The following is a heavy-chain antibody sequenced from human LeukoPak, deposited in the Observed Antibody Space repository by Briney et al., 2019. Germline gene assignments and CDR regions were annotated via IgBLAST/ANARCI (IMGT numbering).Heavy chain of an antibody. Sequence: SETLSLTCTVPGGSISRGSYYWSWIRQPAGKGLEWIGRIYTSGSTNYNPSLKSRVTISVDTSKNQFSLNLNSVTAADTAVYYCARWATAPRLFDYWGQGTLVTVSS. D-gene: IGHD5-12*01. CDR3: ARWATAPRLFDY. CDR2: IYTSGST. CDR1: GGSISRGSYY. V-gene: IGHV4-61*02. J-gene: IGHJ4*02.